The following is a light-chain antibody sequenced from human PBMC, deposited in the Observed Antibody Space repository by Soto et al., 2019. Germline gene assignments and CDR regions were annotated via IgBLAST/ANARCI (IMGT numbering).Light chain of an antibody. CDR1: QSVRSSY. Sequence: EIVLTQSPGTLSLSPGERATLSCRASQSVRSSYLAWNQQKLGQAPRLLIYGVSNRATGIPDRFSGSGSGTDFTLTTTRLESEAFAVYYCQQYGTSPRTFGQGTKVEIK. J-gene: IGKJ1*01. V-gene: IGKV3-20*01. CDR2: GVS. CDR3: QQYGTSPRT.